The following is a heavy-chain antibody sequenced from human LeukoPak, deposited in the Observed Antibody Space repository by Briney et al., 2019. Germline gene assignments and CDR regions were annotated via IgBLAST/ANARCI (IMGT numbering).Heavy chain of an antibody. CDR2: ISSSSSYI. Sequence: GGSLRLSCAASGFTFSSYSMNWVRQAPGKGLEWVSSISSSSSYIYYADSVKGRFTISRDNAKNSLYLQMNSLRAEDTAVYYCARSPEWLLHYGMDVWGQGTTVNVSS. D-gene: IGHD3-3*01. J-gene: IGHJ6*02. V-gene: IGHV3-21*01. CDR1: GFTFSSYS. CDR3: ARSPEWLLHYGMDV.